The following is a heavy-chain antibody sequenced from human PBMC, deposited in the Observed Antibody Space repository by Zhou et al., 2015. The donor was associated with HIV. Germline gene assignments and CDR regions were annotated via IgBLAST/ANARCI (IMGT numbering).Heavy chain of an antibody. J-gene: IGHJ6*02. D-gene: IGHD5-18*01. CDR1: GYTFTDYF. CDR2: INPHSDVR. CDR3: ARDQGGGGYSYARFRMDV. V-gene: IGHV1-2*06. Sequence: QVQLVQSGAEVKEPGASVKVSCKASGYTFTDYFIHWVRQAPGQGPEWMGRINPHSDVRDYAQKFQGRVTMTRDTSISTDYMELSSLRSDDTAVYYCARDQGGGGYSYARFRMDVWGQGTTVTVSS.